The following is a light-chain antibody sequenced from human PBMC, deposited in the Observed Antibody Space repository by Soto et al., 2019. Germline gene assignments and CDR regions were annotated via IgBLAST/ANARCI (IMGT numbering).Light chain of an antibody. CDR2: RNN. J-gene: IGLJ2*01. V-gene: IGLV1-47*01. Sequence: QSVLTQPPSVSGTPGQRVTISCSGSSSNIGSNYVYWYQQLPGTAPKLLIYRNNQRPSGVPDRFSGSKSGTSASLAISGLRSEDEADYYCAAWDDSLKGVFGGGTKLTVL. CDR1: SSNIGSNY. CDR3: AAWDDSLKGV.